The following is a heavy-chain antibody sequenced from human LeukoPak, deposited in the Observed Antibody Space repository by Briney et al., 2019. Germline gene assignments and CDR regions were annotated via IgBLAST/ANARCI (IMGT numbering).Heavy chain of an antibody. CDR3: ARDLYDSSGYYYVGAFGY. D-gene: IGHD3-22*01. CDR2: ISYDGSNK. Sequence: GGSLRLSCAASGFTFSSCAMHWVRQAPGKGLEWVAVISYDGSNKYYADSVKGRFTISRDNSKNTLYLQMNSLRAEDTAVYYCARDLYDSSGYYYVGAFGYWGQGTLVTVSS. J-gene: IGHJ4*02. V-gene: IGHV3-30-3*01. CDR1: GFTFSSCA.